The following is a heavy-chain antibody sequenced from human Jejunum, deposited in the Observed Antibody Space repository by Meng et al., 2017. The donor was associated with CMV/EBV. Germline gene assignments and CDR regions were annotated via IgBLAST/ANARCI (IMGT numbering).Heavy chain of an antibody. CDR1: GGSISSYY. D-gene: IGHD1-26*01. CDR3: ARDRASGSEFDS. J-gene: IGHJ4*02. CDR2: ISYSGST. V-gene: IGHV4-59*01. Sequence: CTVSGGSISSYYWSWIRQPPGKGLEWIGYISYSGSTNYNPALKSRVTISVDTSKNQFSLKLASVTAADTGVYYCARDRASGSEFDSWGQGTLVTVSS.